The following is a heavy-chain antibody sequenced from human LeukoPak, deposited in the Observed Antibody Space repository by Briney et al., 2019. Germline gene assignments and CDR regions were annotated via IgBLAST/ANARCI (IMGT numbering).Heavy chain of an antibody. J-gene: IGHJ4*02. Sequence: GGSLRLSCAASGYTFSSYSMNWVRQAPGKGLEWVSYISSTSSAIYYADSLKGRFTISRDNAKNSLYLQMNSLRAEDTAVYYCARVIGSYGDSAYWGQGTLVTVSS. CDR2: ISSTSSAI. V-gene: IGHV3-48*04. CDR1: GYTFSSYS. CDR3: ARVIGSYGDSAY. D-gene: IGHD1-26*01.